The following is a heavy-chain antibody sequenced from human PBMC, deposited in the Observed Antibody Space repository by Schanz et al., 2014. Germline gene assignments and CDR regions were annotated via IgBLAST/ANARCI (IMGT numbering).Heavy chain of an antibody. Sequence: EVQLLESGGGLVQPGGSLRLSCAASGFTFSSYAMSWVRQAPGKGLEWISAISGSGVSTHYADSVKGRFTISRDNSKSTLYLQMNSLRVEDTAVYYCARDLISSGWYGWGQGTLVTVSS. CDR2: ISGSGVST. V-gene: IGHV3-23*01. CDR3: ARDLISSGWYG. D-gene: IGHD6-19*01. J-gene: IGHJ4*02. CDR1: GFTFSSYA.